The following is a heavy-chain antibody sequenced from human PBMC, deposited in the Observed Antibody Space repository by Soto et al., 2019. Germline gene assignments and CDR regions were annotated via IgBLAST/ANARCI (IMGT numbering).Heavy chain of an antibody. CDR3: ARLSESYYRANYFDY. V-gene: IGHV4-61*01. D-gene: IGHD3-3*01. CDR1: GGSVSSGNYY. Sequence: SETLSLTCTVSGGSVSSGNYYWSWIRQPPGKGLEWIGYIYYSGSTNYNPSRKSRVTISVDTSKNQFSLKLSSVTAADTAVYYCARLSESYYRANYFDYWGQGTLVTVSS. J-gene: IGHJ4*02. CDR2: IYYSGST.